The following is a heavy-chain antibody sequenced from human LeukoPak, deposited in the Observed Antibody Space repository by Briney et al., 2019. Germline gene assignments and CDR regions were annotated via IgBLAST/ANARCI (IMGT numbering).Heavy chain of an antibody. J-gene: IGHJ5*02. Sequence: SETLSLTCTVSVGSVSSGSYYWSWIRQPPGKGLEWIRYIYYSGSTNYNPSLKSRVTISVDTSKNLFSLKLSSVTAADTAVYYCARAVRYFEWLLKGTAHNWFDPWGQGTLVTVSS. D-gene: IGHD3-9*01. CDR3: ARAVRYFEWLLKGTAHNWFDP. CDR1: VGSVSSGSYY. CDR2: IYYSGST. V-gene: IGHV4-61*01.